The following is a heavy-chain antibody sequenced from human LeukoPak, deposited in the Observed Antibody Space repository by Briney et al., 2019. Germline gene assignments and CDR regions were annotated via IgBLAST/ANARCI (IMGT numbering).Heavy chain of an antibody. J-gene: IGHJ4*02. CDR1: EYTFDIYW. CDR2: IYPGDSDT. CDR3: ARQAGYGSGSYYGYFDY. D-gene: IGHD3-10*01. V-gene: IGHV5-51*01. Sequence: GESLKISCKGSEYTFDIYWIGWVRQMPGKDLEWMGIIYPGDSDTRYSPSFQGQVTISADKSISTAYLQWSSLKASDTAMYYCARQAGYGSGSYYGYFDYWGQGTLVTVSS.